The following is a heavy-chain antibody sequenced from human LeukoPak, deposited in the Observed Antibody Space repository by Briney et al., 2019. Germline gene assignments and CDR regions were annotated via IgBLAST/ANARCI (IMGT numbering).Heavy chain of an antibody. CDR2: INWHGGST. D-gene: IGHD3-9*01. Sequence: GGTLRLSCAASGFTFSSYGMSWVRQAPGKGLEWVSGINWHGGSTGYADSVKGRFTISRDNAKNSLFLQMNSLRAEDTAFYYCARGGLLVNSFDYWGLGTLVTVSS. CDR1: GFTFSSYG. J-gene: IGHJ4*02. CDR3: ARGGLLVNSFDY. V-gene: IGHV3-20*04.